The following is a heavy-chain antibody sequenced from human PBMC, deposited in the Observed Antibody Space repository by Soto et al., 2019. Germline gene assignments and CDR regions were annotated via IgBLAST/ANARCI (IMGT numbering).Heavy chain of an antibody. V-gene: IGHV4-30-4*01. Sequence: SETLSLTCTVSGGSISSGDYYWSWIRQPPGKGLEWIGYIYYSGSTYYNPSLKSRVTISVDTSKNQFSLKLSSVTAADTAVYYCARDGYNWNYGPTIDYWGQGTLVTVSS. CDR1: GGSISSGDYY. CDR3: ARDGYNWNYGPTIDY. D-gene: IGHD1-7*01. J-gene: IGHJ4*02. CDR2: IYYSGST.